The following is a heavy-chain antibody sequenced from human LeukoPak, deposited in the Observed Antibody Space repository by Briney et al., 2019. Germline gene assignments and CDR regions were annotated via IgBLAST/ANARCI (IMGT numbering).Heavy chain of an antibody. D-gene: IGHD5-24*01. CDR3: AKDRGYNYPFRYFDY. J-gene: IGHJ4*02. CDR1: GLTFLSYA. CDR2: ISGSGDTT. V-gene: IGHV3-23*01. Sequence: GGSLRLSCAASGLTFLSYAMTWVRQAPGKGLEWVSTISGSGDTTYFADSVKGRFTISIDNSKNRLYLQMNSLRDEDTAVYYCAKDRGYNYPFRYFDYWGQGTLITVSS.